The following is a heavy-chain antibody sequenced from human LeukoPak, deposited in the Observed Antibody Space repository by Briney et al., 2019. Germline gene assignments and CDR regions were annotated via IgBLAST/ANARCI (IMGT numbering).Heavy chain of an antibody. Sequence: GRSLRLSCAASGFTFSSYAMHWVRQAPGKGLGWVAVISYDGSNKYYADSVKGRFTISRDNSKNTLYLQMNSLRAEDTAVYYRARDYDFWSAHIMDXXXGMDVWGQGTTVTVSS. J-gene: IGHJ6*02. CDR3: ARDYDFWSAHIMDXXXGMDV. CDR2: ISYDGSNK. V-gene: IGHV3-30-3*01. CDR1: GFTFSSYA. D-gene: IGHD3-3*01.